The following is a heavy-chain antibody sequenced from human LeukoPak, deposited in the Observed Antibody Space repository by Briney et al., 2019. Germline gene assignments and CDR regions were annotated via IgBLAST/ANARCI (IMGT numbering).Heavy chain of an antibody. CDR2: INPNTGET. V-gene: IGHV1-2*02. CDR3: ARGASGTLRSFDWLTQEPLDY. Sequence: ASVKVSCKASGSTFSDHYLHWVRQAPGHGLEWRGGINPNTGETNYSQHFQGRVTMTRDTSTTTFSTGLCSVTSHDTARYYRARGASGTLRSFDWLTQEPLDYWGQGTLVTVSS. CDR1: GSTFSDHY. D-gene: IGHD3-10*01. J-gene: IGHJ4*02.